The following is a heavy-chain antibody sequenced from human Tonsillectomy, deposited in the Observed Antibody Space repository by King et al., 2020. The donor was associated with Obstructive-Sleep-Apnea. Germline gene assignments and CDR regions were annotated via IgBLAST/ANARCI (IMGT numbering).Heavy chain of an antibody. D-gene: IGHD3-3*01. Sequence: DVQLVESGGGLVQPGGSLRLSCAASGFTFSSYWMHWVRQAPGKGLVWVSRIHSDGNSTTYADSVKGRFTISRDNAENTLYLQMNSLRAEDTAVYYCAREVSFDFWRGYYTQSDYGMDVWGQGTTVTVSS. J-gene: IGHJ6*02. CDR1: GFTFSSYW. CDR2: IHSDGNST. V-gene: IGHV3-74*01. CDR3: AREVSFDFWRGYYTQSDYGMDV.